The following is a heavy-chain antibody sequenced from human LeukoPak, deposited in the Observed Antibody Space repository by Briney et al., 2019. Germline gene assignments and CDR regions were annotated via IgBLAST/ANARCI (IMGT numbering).Heavy chain of an antibody. CDR3: AGSIAARPGLDY. CDR1: GYTFTGYY. Sequence: ASVKVSCKASGYTFTGYYMHWVRQAPGQGLEWMGIINPSGGSTSYAQKFQGRVTMTRDMSTSTVYMELSSLRSEDTAVYYCAGSIAARPGLDYWGQGTLVTVSS. D-gene: IGHD6-6*01. J-gene: IGHJ4*02. CDR2: INPSGGST. V-gene: IGHV1-46*01.